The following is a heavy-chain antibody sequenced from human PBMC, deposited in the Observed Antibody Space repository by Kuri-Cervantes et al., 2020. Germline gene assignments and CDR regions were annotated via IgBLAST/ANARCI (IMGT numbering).Heavy chain of an antibody. J-gene: IGHJ3*02. D-gene: IGHD2-21*02. CDR3: ARDRADIVVVTNAFDI. CDR2: ISYDGSNK. CDR1: GFTFSSYA. V-gene: IGHV3-30-3*01. Sequence: LSLTCAASGFTFSSYAMHWVRQAPGKGREWVAVISYDGSNKYYADSVRGRFTIPRDNSKNTLYLQMNSLRTEDTAVYYCARDRADIVVVTNAFDIWGQGTMVTVSS.